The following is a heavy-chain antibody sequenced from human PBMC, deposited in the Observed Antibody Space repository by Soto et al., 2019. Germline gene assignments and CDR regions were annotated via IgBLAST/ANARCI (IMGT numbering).Heavy chain of an antibody. CDR3: ARASQCKSYFDCFAWLDY. D-gene: IGHD3-9*01. J-gene: IGHJ4*02. CDR1: SDSISRLY. Sequence: SETLSLPCTVSSDSISRLYWTWIRQPAAEGLARIERLYSSGGTNYNPSRTGGVMMSLDTSKNQCSLKLTSVTAADTAVYYCARASQCKSYFDCFAWLDYWGQGTLVTVSS. V-gene: IGHV4-4*07. CDR2: LYSSGGT.